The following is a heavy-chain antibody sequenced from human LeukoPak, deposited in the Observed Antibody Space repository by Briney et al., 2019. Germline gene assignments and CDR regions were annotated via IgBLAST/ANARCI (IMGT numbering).Heavy chain of an antibody. J-gene: IGHJ4*02. V-gene: IGHV5-51*03. CDR2: IYPGDSDT. CDR3: ARSRGNRDY. Sequence: PGESLTISCKGSGYSFTSYWIGWVRQMPGKGLEWMGIIYPGDSDTNHSPSLQGQATISADKSISTAYLQWSSLKASDTAMYYCARSRGNRDYWGQGTLVTVSS. CDR1: GYSFTSYW. D-gene: IGHD2/OR15-2a*01.